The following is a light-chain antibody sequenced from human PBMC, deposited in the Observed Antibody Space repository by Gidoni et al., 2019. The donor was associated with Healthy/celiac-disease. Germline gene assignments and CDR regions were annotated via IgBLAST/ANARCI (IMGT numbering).Light chain of an antibody. V-gene: IGKV1-39*01. J-gene: IGKJ1*01. Sequence: DIQMTQSPSSLSASVGDRVTITCRASQSISSYLNWYQQKPGKAPKLLIYAASSLQSGVPSRFSGSGSGTDFTLPISSLQPEDFATYYCQQSYSTPWTFXQXTKVEIK. CDR3: QQSYSTPWT. CDR1: QSISSY. CDR2: AAS.